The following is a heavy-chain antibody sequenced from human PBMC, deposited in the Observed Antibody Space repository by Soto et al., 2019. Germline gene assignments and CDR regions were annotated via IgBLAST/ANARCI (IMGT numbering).Heavy chain of an antibody. V-gene: IGHV3-30-3*01. CDR3: ASNPVVRYCISTSCQPYYGMDV. Sequence: QVQLVESGGGVVQPGRSLRLSCAASGFTFSSYAMHWVRQAPGKGLEWVAVISYDGSNKYYADSVKGRFTISRDNSKNTLYLQMNSLRAEDTAVYYCASNPVVRYCISTSCQPYYGMDVWGQGTTVTVSS. CDR2: ISYDGSNK. CDR1: GFTFSSYA. J-gene: IGHJ6*02. D-gene: IGHD2-2*01.